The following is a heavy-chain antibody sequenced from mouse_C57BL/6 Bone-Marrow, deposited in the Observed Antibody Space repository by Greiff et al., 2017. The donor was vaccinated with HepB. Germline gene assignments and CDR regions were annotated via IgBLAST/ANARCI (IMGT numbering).Heavy chain of an antibody. CDR2: INYDGSST. Sequence: EVKLVESEGGLVQPGSSMKLSCTASGFTFSDYYMAWVRQVPEKGLEWVANINYDGSSTYYLDSLKSRFIISRDNAKNILYLQMSSLKSEDTATYYCARDLTTVVPYWYFDVWGTGTTVTVSS. V-gene: IGHV5-16*01. J-gene: IGHJ1*03. CDR3: ARDLTTVVPYWYFDV. D-gene: IGHD1-1*01. CDR1: GFTFSDYY.